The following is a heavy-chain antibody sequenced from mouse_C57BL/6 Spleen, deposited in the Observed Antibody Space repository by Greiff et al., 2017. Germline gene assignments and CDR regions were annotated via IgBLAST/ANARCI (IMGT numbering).Heavy chain of an antibody. CDR3: AIGDYAMDY. CDR2: INPNNGGT. V-gene: IGHV1-26*01. Sequence: VQLQQSGPELVKPGASVKISCKASGYTFTDYYMNWVKQSHGKSLEWIGDINPNNGGTSYNQKFKGKATLTVDKSSSTAYMELRSLTSEDSAVYYCAIGDYAMDYWGQGTSVTVSS. D-gene: IGHD3-1*01. CDR1: GYTFTDYY. J-gene: IGHJ4*01.